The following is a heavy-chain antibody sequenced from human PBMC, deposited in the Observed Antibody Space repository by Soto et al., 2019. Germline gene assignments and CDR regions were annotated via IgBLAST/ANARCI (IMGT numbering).Heavy chain of an antibody. Sequence: GESLKIACKGSGYSFTSYWIGWVRQMPGKGLEWMGIIYPGDSDTRYSPSFQGQVTISADKSISTAYLQWSSLKASDTAMYYCASRALRYLPNYYDSSGYYLPYYDYWRQGTLVPVSS. J-gene: IGHJ4*02. CDR2: IYPGDSDT. CDR3: ASRALRYLPNYYDSSGYYLPYYDY. V-gene: IGHV5-51*01. D-gene: IGHD3-22*01. CDR1: GYSFTSYW.